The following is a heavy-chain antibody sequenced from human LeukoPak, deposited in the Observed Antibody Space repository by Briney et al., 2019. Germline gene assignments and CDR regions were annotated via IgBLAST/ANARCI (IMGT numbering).Heavy chain of an antibody. CDR1: GGSISSYY. D-gene: IGHD2-21*01. CDR3: ARSPNGGDDY. V-gene: IGHV4-59*01. Sequence: PSETLSLTCTVSGGSISSYYWSWIRQPPGKGLEWIGYIYYSGSTNYNPSLKSRVTISVDTSKNQFSLKLSSVTAADTAVNYCARSPNGGDDYWGQGTLVTVSS. J-gene: IGHJ4*02. CDR2: IYYSGST.